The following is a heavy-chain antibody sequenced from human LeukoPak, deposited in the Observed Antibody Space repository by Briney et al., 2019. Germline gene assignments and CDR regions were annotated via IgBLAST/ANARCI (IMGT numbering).Heavy chain of an antibody. CDR2: INPYSGGT. D-gene: IGHD2-2*01. Sequence: AASVKVSCKASGYTFTNYGVTWVRQAPGQGLEWMGWINPYSGGTHYAQNLQDRLTMTTDTSTSMAFMELRSLRPDDTAVYFCARWGLVAPGTYYYYYMDVWGRGTTVTVSS. V-gene: IGHV1-18*01. CDR3: ARWGLVAPGTYYYYYMDV. J-gene: IGHJ6*03. CDR1: GYTFTNYG.